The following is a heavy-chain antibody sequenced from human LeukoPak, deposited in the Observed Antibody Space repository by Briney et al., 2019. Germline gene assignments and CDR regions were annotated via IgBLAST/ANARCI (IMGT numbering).Heavy chain of an antibody. CDR1: VDSISTYY. CDR2: IYYSGTT. J-gene: IGHJ4*02. CDR3: ARHRNYYGSGSYTPRDHFDY. V-gene: IGHV4-59*08. D-gene: IGHD3-10*01. Sequence: PSETLSLTCTVSVDSISTYYWSWIRQPPGKGLEWIGYIYYSGTTNYNPSLKSRVTISVDTSKNQFSLKLSSVTAADTAVYYCARHRNYYGSGSYTPRDHFDYWGQGTLVTVSS.